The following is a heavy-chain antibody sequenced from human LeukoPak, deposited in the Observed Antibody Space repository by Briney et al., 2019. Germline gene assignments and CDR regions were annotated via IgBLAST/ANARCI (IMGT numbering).Heavy chain of an antibody. D-gene: IGHD6-19*01. CDR2: ISSSGNYK. J-gene: IGHJ4*02. CDR1: GFTFRNLH. V-gene: IGHV3-21*01. CDR3: ARNLYNSASPPDY. Sequence: PGGSLRLSCAASGFTFRNLHMNWVRQAPGKGLECVSSISSSGNYKYYADSVKGRFTISRDNAKNSLYLQLNSLRVDDTAVYYCARNLYNSASPPDYWGQGTLVTVSS.